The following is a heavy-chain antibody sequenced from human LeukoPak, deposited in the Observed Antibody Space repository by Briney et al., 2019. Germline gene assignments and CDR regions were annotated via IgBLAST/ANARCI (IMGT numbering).Heavy chain of an antibody. CDR3: ARDRLGGSNYDLDY. V-gene: IGHV1-3*01. Sequence: GASVKVSCKASGYTFTSYAMHWVRQAPGQRLEWMGWINAGNGNTKYSQKFQGRVTITWDTSASTAYMELSSLRSEDTAVYYCARDRLGGSNYDLDYWGQGTLVTVSS. D-gene: IGHD1-26*01. CDR1: GYTFTSYA. CDR2: INAGNGNT. J-gene: IGHJ4*02.